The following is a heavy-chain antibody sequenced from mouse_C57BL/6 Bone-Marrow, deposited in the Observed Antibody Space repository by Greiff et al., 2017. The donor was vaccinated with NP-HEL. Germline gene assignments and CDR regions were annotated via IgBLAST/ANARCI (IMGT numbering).Heavy chain of an antibody. J-gene: IGHJ3*01. CDR3: ARQGYYGSPFAY. CDR2: ISNGGGST. Sequence: EVKLQESGGGLVQPGGSLKLSCAASGFTFSDYYMYWVRQTPEKRLEWVAYISNGGGSTYYPDTVKGRFTISRDNAKNTLYLQMSRLKSEDTAMYYCARQGYYGSPFAYWGQGTLVTVSA. D-gene: IGHD1-1*01. V-gene: IGHV5-12*01. CDR1: GFTFSDYY.